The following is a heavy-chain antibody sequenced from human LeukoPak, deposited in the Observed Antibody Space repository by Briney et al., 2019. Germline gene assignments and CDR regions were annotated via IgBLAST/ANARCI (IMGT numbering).Heavy chain of an antibody. J-gene: IGHJ4*02. V-gene: IGHV3-30*02. CDR1: GFTFSSYG. CDR3: AKDLEQQPAFDY. CDR2: IRYDGSNK. D-gene: IGHD6-13*01. Sequence: GGSLRLSCAASGFTFSSYGMYWVRQAPGKGLEWVAFIRYDGSNKYYAVSVKGRFTISRDNSKNTLYLQMNSLRAEDTAVYYCAKDLEQQPAFDYWGQGTLVTVSS.